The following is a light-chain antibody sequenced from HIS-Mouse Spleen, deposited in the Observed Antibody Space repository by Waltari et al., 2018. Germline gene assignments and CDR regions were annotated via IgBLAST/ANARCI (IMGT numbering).Light chain of an antibody. J-gene: IGLJ3*02. CDR3: CSYAGSYTFGV. Sequence: QSALTQPRSVSGSPGQPVTIPCPVTRSDVRGYHYVSLYQHPPGKAPKLMIYDVRKRPSGVPDRFSGSKSGNTASLTISGLQAEDEADYYCCSYAGSYTFGVFGGGTKLTVL. V-gene: IGLV2-11*01. CDR2: DVR. CDR1: RSDVRGYHY.